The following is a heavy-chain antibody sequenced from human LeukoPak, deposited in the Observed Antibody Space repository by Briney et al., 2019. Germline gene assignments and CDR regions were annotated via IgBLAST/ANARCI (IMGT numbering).Heavy chain of an antibody. J-gene: IGHJ4*02. D-gene: IGHD7-27*01. CDR1: GGSISSYY. V-gene: IGHV4-4*09. CDR3: VRQPGDPYSGLRGFDY. Sequence: PSETLSLTCTVSGGSISSYYWTWLRQPPGKGLEWIGYIYISGTTNYNPSLKSRVTISVDTSKNQFSLNLSSVTAADTAVYFCVRQPGDPYSGLRGFDYWGQGTLVTVSS. CDR2: IYISGTT.